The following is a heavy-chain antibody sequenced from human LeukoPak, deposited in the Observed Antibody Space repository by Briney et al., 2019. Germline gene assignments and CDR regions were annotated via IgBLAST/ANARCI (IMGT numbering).Heavy chain of an antibody. Sequence: ASVKVSCKASGYTFTGYYMHWVRQAPGQGLEWMGRINPNSGGTSYAQKFQGRVTMTRDTSISTAYMELSRLRSDDTAVYYCAIARVTMIVVVTLRYWGQGTLVTVS. CDR3: AIARVTMIVVVTLRY. V-gene: IGHV1-2*06. CDR1: GYTFTGYY. D-gene: IGHD3-22*01. CDR2: INPNSGGT. J-gene: IGHJ4*02.